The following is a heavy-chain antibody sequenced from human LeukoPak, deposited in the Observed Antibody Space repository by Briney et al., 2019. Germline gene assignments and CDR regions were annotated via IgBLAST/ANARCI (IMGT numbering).Heavy chain of an antibody. CDR3: ARDRVPAAEPGYFDY. D-gene: IGHD2-2*01. V-gene: IGHV4-30-4*01. Sequence: PSETLSLTCTVSGSSISSGDYYWSWIRQPPGKGLEWIGYIYYSGSTYYNPSLKSRVTISVDTSKNQFSLKLSSVTAADTAVYYCARDRVPAAEPGYFDYWGQGTLVTVSS. CDR1: GSSISSGDYY. J-gene: IGHJ4*02. CDR2: IYYSGST.